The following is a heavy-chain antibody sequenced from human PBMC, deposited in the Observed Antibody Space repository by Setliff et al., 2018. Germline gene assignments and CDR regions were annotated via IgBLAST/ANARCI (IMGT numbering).Heavy chain of an antibody. D-gene: IGHD5-12*01. CDR2: IYYSGST. CDR3: ARAGRDGYNFPYYFDY. CDR1: GGSISSGDYY. Sequence: ASETLSLTCTVSGGSISSGDYYWSWIRRPPGKGLEWIGYIYYSGSTYYNPSLKSRVTISVDTSKNQFSLKLSSVTAADTAVYYCARAGRDGYNFPYYFDYWGQGTLVTVSS. J-gene: IGHJ4*02. V-gene: IGHV4-30-4*08.